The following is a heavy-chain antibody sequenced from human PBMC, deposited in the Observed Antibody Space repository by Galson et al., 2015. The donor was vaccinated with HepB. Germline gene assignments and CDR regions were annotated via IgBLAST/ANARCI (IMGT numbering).Heavy chain of an antibody. CDR2: ISLSGTSI. CDR3: ARDPRGWYCSSTSCEGYYYMDV. Sequence: SLRLSCAASGFTFSSYGMNWVRQAPGRGLEWVSYISLSGTSIYYADSVKGRFTISRDNAKNSLYLQMNSLRDEDTAVYYCARDPRGWYCSSTSCEGYYYMDVWGKGTTVTVSS. D-gene: IGHD2-2*01. V-gene: IGHV3-48*02. CDR1: GFTFSSYG. J-gene: IGHJ6*03.